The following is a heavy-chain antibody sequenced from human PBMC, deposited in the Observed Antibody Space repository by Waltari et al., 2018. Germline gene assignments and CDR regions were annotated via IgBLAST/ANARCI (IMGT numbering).Heavy chain of an antibody. Sequence: QVQLVESGGGVVQPGRSLRLSCVASGFTFSEYGVHWVRQAPGKWLEWLAVIWFDGSRKEYADSVKGRFTVSRDNSKNTLFLQMNSLRIDDTAIYYCARTFSNFDPFDIWGQGTVVTVS. CDR1: GFTFSEYG. V-gene: IGHV3-33*01. D-gene: IGHD1-1*01. CDR3: ARTFSNFDPFDI. CDR2: IWFDGSRK. J-gene: IGHJ3*02.